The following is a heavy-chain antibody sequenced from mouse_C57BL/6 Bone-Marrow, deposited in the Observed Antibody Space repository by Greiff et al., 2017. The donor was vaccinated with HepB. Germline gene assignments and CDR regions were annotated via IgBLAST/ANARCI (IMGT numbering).Heavy chain of an antibody. D-gene: IGHD4-1*01. Sequence: VQLQQPGAELVMPGASVKLSCKASGYTFTSYWMHWVKQRPGQGLEWIGEIDPSDSYTNYNQKFKGKSTLTVDKSSSTAYMQLSSLTSEDSAVYYCAITGPAWFAYWGQGTLVTVSA. CDR2: IDPSDSYT. V-gene: IGHV1-69*01. CDR1: GYTFTSYW. CDR3: AITGPAWFAY. J-gene: IGHJ3*01.